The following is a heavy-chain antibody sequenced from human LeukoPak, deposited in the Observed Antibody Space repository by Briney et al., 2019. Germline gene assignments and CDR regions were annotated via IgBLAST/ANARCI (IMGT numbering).Heavy chain of an antibody. CDR3: ARGPHKFDY. V-gene: IGHV4-59*01. J-gene: IGHJ4*02. CDR2: ISYSGST. CDR1: GGPISSYY. Sequence: PSETLSLTCTVSGGPISSYYWSWIRQPPGKGLEWIGYISYSGSTNYNPSLKSRVTISVDTSKHQFSLKLSAVTAADTAVYYCARGPHKFDYWGQGSLVTVSS.